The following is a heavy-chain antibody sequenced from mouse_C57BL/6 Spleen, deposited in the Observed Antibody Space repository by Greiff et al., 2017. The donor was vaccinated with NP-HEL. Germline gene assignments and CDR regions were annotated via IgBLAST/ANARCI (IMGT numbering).Heavy chain of an antibody. CDR3: TRDVPITTVDYAMDY. CDR2: ISSGGDYI. V-gene: IGHV5-9-1*02. D-gene: IGHD1-1*01. Sequence: EVKVVESGEGLVKPGGSLKLSCAASGFTFSSYAMSWVRQTPEKRLEWVAYISSGGDYIYYAATVKGRFTISRDNARNTLYLQMSSLKSEDTAMYYCTRDVPITTVDYAMDYWGQGTSVTVSS. J-gene: IGHJ4*01. CDR1: GFTFSSYA.